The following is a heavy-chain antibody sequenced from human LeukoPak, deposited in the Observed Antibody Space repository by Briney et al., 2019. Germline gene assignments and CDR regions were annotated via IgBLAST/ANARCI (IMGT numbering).Heavy chain of an antibody. CDR2: IFSTDKT. D-gene: IGHD3-10*01. J-gene: IGHJ4*02. CDR1: GITVSTNY. V-gene: IGHV3-66*01. Sequence: GGSLRLSCAASGITVSTNYMNWVRQAPGKGLEWVSVIFSTDKTNYADSVQGRFTISRDNSKNTLYLQMNSLRAEDTAVYYCASGTYYGSGSLEYWGQGTLVTVSS. CDR3: ASGTYYGSGSLEY.